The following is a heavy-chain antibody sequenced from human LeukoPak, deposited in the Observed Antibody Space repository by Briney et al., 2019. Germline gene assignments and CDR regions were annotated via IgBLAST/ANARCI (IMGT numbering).Heavy chain of an antibody. D-gene: IGHD6-13*01. CDR3: ARPPRGVYSSSWVDYFDY. Sequence: GGSLRLSCAASGFTFDDYGMSWVRRAPGKGLEWVSGINWNGGSTGYADSVKGRFTISRDNAKNSLYLQMNSLRAEDTALYYCARPPRGVYSSSWVDYFDYWGQGTLVTVSS. CDR2: INWNGGST. CDR1: GFTFDDYG. V-gene: IGHV3-20*04. J-gene: IGHJ4*02.